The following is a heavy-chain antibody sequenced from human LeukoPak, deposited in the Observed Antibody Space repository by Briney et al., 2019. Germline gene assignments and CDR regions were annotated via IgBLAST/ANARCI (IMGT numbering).Heavy chain of an antibody. V-gene: IGHV3-23*01. D-gene: IGHD6-13*01. J-gene: IGHJ3*02. CDR1: GFTFSSYA. CDR3: ARQFGYSSSWYVEPPWGRSAPGAHAFDI. Sequence: GGSLRLSCAASGFTFSSYAMSWVRQAPGKGLMWVSGLSDSGTSTYYADSVKGRFTISRDNSKNTLYLQMNSLRAEDTAVYYCARQFGYSSSWYVEPPWGRSAPGAHAFDIWGQGTMVTVSS. CDR2: LSDSGTST.